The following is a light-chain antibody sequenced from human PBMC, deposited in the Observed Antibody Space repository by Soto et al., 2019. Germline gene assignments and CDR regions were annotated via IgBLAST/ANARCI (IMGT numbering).Light chain of an antibody. J-gene: IGKJ1*01. CDR1: QSVSSSY. CDR3: QQYGSSPGT. CDR2: GAS. Sequence: EIVLTQSPGTLSLTPGERATLSCRASQSVSSSYFAWYQQKPGQAPRLLIYGASSRATDIPDRFSGSGSGTDFALTISRLEPEDFAVYYCQQYGSSPGTFGQGTKVEIK. V-gene: IGKV3-20*01.